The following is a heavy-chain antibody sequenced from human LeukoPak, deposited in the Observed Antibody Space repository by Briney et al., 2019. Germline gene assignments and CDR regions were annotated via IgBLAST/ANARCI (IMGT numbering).Heavy chain of an antibody. CDR3: ARRISDPNYYYMDV. CDR1: GGSIKSDY. J-gene: IGHJ6*03. CDR2: INYKWNT. V-gene: IGHV4-59*08. Sequence: SETLSLTCTVSGGSIKSDYWSWIRQPPGKGLEWIGYINYKWNTNSNPSLKSRVTLSIDTSKNQFSLRLTSVTAADTAVYYCARRISDPNYYYMDVWGKGTAVTDSS. D-gene: IGHD3-3*02.